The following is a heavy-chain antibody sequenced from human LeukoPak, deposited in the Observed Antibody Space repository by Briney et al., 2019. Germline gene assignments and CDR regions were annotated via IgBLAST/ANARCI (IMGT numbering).Heavy chain of an antibody. D-gene: IGHD4-23*01. Sequence: GWSLRLSCAASRFTFSTYALSWLRQPPGKELAWVSTVTTSGGNTYYADSLRGRFTISRDNSKNTLYLQINSLRAEDTAVYYCAKDPVGRFDPWGQGTLVTVSS. CDR3: AKDPVGRFDP. CDR1: RFTFSTYA. J-gene: IGHJ5*02. V-gene: IGHV3-23*01. CDR2: VTTSGGNT.